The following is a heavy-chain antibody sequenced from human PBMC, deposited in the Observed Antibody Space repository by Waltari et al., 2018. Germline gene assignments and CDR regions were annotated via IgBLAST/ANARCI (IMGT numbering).Heavy chain of an antibody. CDR2: IIPSVGTA. CDR1: GGTFSSYA. V-gene: IGHV1-69*01. Sequence: QVQMVQSGAEVKKPGSSVKVSCKASGGTFSSYAISWVRQAPGQGLEWMGWIIPSVGTANYAQKFQGRVTITADESTSTAYMELSSLRSEDTAVYYCASDAYYDRSGYYTYLGGWGQGTLVTVSS. D-gene: IGHD3-22*01. J-gene: IGHJ4*02. CDR3: ASDAYYDRSGYYTYLGG.